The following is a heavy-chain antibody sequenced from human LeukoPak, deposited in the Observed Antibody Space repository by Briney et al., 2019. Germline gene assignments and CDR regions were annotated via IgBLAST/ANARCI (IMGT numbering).Heavy chain of an antibody. V-gene: IGHV3-15*01. CDR1: GFTFSNAW. Sequence: GGSLRLSCAASGFTFSNAWMSWVRKAPGKGLEWVGRMKSKTDGGTTDYAAPVKCRFTISRDDSKNTLYLQMNSLKTEDTAVYYCTTDRGSGYSYAYYFDYWGQGTLVTVSS. CDR3: TTDRGSGYSYAYYFDY. D-gene: IGHD5-18*01. CDR2: MKSKTDGGTT. J-gene: IGHJ4*02.